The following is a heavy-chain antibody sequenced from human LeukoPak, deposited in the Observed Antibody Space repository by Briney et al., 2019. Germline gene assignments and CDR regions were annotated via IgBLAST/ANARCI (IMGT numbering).Heavy chain of an antibody. CDR2: IYDGGST. Sequence: GGSLRLSCTASGFTFGDYAMSWVRQAPGKGLEWVSIIYDGGSTYYADSVKGRFTISRDNSKNTLYLQMNSLRAEDTAVYYCARTTVTPGSFDAFDIWGQGTMVTVSS. CDR3: ARTTVTPGSFDAFDI. D-gene: IGHD4-17*01. V-gene: IGHV3-53*01. J-gene: IGHJ3*02. CDR1: GFTFGDYA.